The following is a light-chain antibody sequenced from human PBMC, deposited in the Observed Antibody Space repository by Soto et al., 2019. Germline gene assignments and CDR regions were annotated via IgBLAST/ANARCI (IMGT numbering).Light chain of an antibody. CDR2: DAS. J-gene: IGKJ5*01. Sequence: EIVLTQSPATLSLSPGERATLSCRASQSVSSYLAWYQQKPGHAPRLLIYDASNRATGIPARFSGSGSGTDFTLTISSLEPEDFAVYYCQQRSNWPPITFGQGTRLEI. V-gene: IGKV3-11*01. CDR3: QQRSNWPPIT. CDR1: QSVSSY.